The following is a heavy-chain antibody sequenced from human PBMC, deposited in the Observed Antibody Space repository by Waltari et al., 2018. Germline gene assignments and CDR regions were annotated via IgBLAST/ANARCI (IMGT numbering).Heavy chain of an antibody. V-gene: IGHV1-46*01. Sequence: QVQLVQSGAEGKKPGASGKVSCKASGDTFTSYYMHWVRQAPGQGLEWMGIINPSGGSTSYAQKFQGRVTMTRDTSTSTVYMELSSLRSEDTAVYYCASSGWYVTLDYWGQGTLVTVSS. CDR1: GDTFTSYY. D-gene: IGHD6-19*01. J-gene: IGHJ4*02. CDR3: ASSGWYVTLDY. CDR2: INPSGGST.